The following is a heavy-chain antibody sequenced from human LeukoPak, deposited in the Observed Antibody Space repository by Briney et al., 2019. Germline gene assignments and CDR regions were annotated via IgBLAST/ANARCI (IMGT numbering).Heavy chain of an antibody. Sequence: GGSLRLSCAASGFTFSSYSMNWVRQAPGKGLEWVAVISYDGSNKYYADSVKGRFTTSRDNSKNTLYLQMNSLRAEDTAVYYCAREDSSGYYSNFDYWGQGTLVTVSS. CDR3: AREDSSGYYSNFDY. V-gene: IGHV3-30*03. J-gene: IGHJ4*02. D-gene: IGHD3-22*01. CDR1: GFTFSSYS. CDR2: ISYDGSNK.